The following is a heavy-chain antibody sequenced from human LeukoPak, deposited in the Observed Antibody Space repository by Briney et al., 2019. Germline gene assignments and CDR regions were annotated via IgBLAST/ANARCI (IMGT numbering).Heavy chain of an antibody. CDR1: GYTFTSYG. Sequence: VASVKVSCKASGYTFTSYGISWVRQAPGQGLEWMGWISAYNGNTNYAQKLQGRVTMTTDTSTSTAYMELRSLRSDDTAVYYCARDHGQWLSWWFDPWGQGTLVTVSS. CDR2: ISAYNGNT. D-gene: IGHD6-19*01. V-gene: IGHV1-18*01. J-gene: IGHJ5*02. CDR3: ARDHGQWLSWWFDP.